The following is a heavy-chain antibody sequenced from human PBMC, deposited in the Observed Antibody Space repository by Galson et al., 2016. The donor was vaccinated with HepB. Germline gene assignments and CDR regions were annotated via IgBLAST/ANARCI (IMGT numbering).Heavy chain of an antibody. V-gene: IGHV3-30*04. CDR3: AREGGAAWIQLWFDN. J-gene: IGHJ4*01. CDR2: ISNDGNNK. D-gene: IGHD3-16*01. Sequence: SLRLSCAASGFRFGTYAMHWVRQAPGKGLEWVAGISNDGNNKYYIDSAKGRFTISRDNFRNTLYLQLSSLRVDDTAVYYCAREGGAAWIQLWFDNWGHGTVVTVSS. CDR1: GFRFGTYA.